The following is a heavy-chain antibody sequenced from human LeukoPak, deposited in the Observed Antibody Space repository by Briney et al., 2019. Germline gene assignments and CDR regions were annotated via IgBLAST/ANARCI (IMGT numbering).Heavy chain of an antibody. CDR2: ISGSGGSK. J-gene: IGHJ4*02. CDR1: GFTFSSYA. Sequence: GGSLRLSCAASGFTFSSYAMSWVRQAPGKGLEWVSAISGSGGSKYYADSVKGRFTISRDNSKNTLYLQMNSLKAEDTAVYCCAKDVGLPWTGPTENFFDYWGQGTLVTVSS. CDR3: AKDVGLPWTGPTENFFDY. D-gene: IGHD2-2*01. V-gene: IGHV3-23*01.